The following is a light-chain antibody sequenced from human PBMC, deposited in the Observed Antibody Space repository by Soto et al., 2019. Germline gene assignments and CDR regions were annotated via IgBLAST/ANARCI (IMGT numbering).Light chain of an antibody. CDR1: QSISSW. V-gene: IGKV1-5*01. J-gene: IGKJ1*01. CDR3: QQYNSYTWT. Sequence: DIQMTQSPSTLSASVGDRVTITCRASQSISSWLAWYQQKPGKAPKLLIYDASSLESGVPSRFSGSGSGTEFTLTISILQHDDFATYYCQQYNSYTWTFGQGTKVDIK. CDR2: DAS.